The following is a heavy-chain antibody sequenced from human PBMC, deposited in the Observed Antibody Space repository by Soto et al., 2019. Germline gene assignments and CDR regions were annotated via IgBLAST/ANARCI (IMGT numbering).Heavy chain of an antibody. CDR3: ARHVPYRRSGSYLFDY. J-gene: IGHJ4*02. CDR1: GDSISSSNFY. V-gene: IGHV4-39*01. CDR2: MFYSGTT. Sequence: PSETLSLTCTVSGDSISSSNFYWAWIRQPPGKGLELIGSMFYSGTTYFNPSLKSRVTISVDTSKNQFSLKLSSVTAADTAVYYCARHVPYRRSGSYLFDYWGQGTLVTVSS. D-gene: IGHD1-26*01.